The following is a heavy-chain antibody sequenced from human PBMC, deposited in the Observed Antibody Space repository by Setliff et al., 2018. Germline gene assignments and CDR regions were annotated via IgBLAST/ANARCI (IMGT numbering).Heavy chain of an antibody. CDR2: INHSGSS. V-gene: IGHV4-34*01. CDR1: GGSFSGYY. J-gene: IGHJ4*02. Sequence: PSETLSLTCAVYGGSFSGYYWTWIRQPPGKGLEWIGEINHSGSSNYNPSLKSRVTISVDTSKNQFSLNLSSVTAAATAVYYCARGPRYSGSYYVHYWGQGTLVTVSS. CDR3: ARGPRYSGSYYVHY. D-gene: IGHD1-26*01.